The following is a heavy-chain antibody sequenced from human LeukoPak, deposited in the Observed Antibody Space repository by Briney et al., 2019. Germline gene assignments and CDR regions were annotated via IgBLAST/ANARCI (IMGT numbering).Heavy chain of an antibody. J-gene: IGHJ4*02. CDR1: GFTFSSYA. CDR2: IYSGGTT. V-gene: IGHV3-53*01. CDR3: ARSRYSYGSQFDY. Sequence: GGSLRLSCAASGFTFSSYAMHWVRQAPGKGLEWVSVIYSGGTTYYADSVKGRFTISRDNSKNTLYLQMNSLRAEDTAVYYCARSRYSYGSQFDYWGQGTLVTVSS. D-gene: IGHD5-18*01.